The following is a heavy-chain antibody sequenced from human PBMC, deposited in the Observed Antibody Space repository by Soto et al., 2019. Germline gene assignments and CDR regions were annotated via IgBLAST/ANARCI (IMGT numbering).Heavy chain of an antibody. CDR1: GFSLSTRGVG. D-gene: IGHD3-16*01. CDR2: IYWDDDK. Sequence: QITLKESGPPLVKPTQTLTLTCTFSGFSLSTRGVGVGWIRQPPGKALEWLAIIYWDDDKRYSPSLKSRLTITKDTSKNPVVLTMTNMDPVDTATYYCAHKGGGDRILDYWGQGTLVTVSS. V-gene: IGHV2-5*02. J-gene: IGHJ4*02. CDR3: AHKGGGDRILDY.